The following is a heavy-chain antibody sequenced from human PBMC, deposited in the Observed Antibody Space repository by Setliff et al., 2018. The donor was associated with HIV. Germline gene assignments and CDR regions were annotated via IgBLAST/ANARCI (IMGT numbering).Heavy chain of an antibody. V-gene: IGHV4-39*07. CDR1: GGSISSSSYY. CDR3: ARGRVGAARCYFDY. J-gene: IGHJ4*02. CDR2: INHSGST. D-gene: IGHD6-6*01. Sequence: SETLSLTCTVSGGSISSSSYYWSWIRQPPGKGLEWIGEINHSGSTNYNPSRQSRVTISVDTSKNQFSLTLSSVTAADTAVYYCARGRVGAARCYFDYWGQGTLVTVSS.